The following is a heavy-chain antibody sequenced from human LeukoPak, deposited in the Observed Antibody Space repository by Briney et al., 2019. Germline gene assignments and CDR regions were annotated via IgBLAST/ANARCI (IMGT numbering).Heavy chain of an antibody. CDR1: GYTFANHG. CDR3: ARVTYLRPYQLDY. J-gene: IGHJ4*02. D-gene: IGHD2-2*01. Sequence: AASVKVSCKASGYTFANHGINWVRQAPGQGLEWMGWISLDSGNTGYAQRVQGRVTLTTDTSTSTAYMELRSLRSDDTAVYFCARVTYLRPYQLDYWGQGTLVSISS. CDR2: ISLDSGNT. V-gene: IGHV1-18*01.